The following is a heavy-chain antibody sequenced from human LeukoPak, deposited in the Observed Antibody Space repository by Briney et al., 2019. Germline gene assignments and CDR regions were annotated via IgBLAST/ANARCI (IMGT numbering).Heavy chain of an antibody. J-gene: IGHJ6*03. CDR1: GYTFTSND. Sequence: ASVKVSCKASGYTFTSNDINWVRQATGQGLEWMGWMNPNSGNTGYAQKFQARVTMTRNTAISTAYMELSSLTSEDTAVYYCARELGYCSSTSCRIYYYYMDVWGKGTTVTVSS. CDR3: ARELGYCSSTSCRIYYYYMDV. V-gene: IGHV1-8*01. CDR2: MNPNSGNT. D-gene: IGHD2-2*01.